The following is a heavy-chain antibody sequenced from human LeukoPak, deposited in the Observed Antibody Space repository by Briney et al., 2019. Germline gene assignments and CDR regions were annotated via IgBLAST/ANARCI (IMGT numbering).Heavy chain of an antibody. V-gene: IGHV3-74*01. CDR1: GFSLSTCW. D-gene: IGHD3-10*01. J-gene: IGHJ4*02. Sequence: PGGSLRLSCAASGFSLSTCWMHWVRQAPGKGLVWVSRIDYDGTTTTYADAVKGRFTISRDNAKNSLYLQMNSLRAEDTAVYYCARDEDRRYYYGSGSYYKGFDYWGQGTLVTVSS. CDR3: ARDEDRRYYYGSGSYYKGFDY. CDR2: IDYDGTTT.